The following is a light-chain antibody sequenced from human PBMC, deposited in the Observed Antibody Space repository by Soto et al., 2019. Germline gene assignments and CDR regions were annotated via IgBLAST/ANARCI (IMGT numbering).Light chain of an antibody. J-gene: IGKJ4*01. CDR1: QSVSSTY. CDR3: QQYRSSPLT. Sequence: IVLTQFPGTLSLSPGEGATLSCGASQSVSSTYLAWYQQKPGQAPRLLIYGASTRATGIPDRFSGSGSGTDVTLTISRLEPEDFAVYFCQQYRSSPLTFGGGTKVEIK. V-gene: IGKV3-20*01. CDR2: GAS.